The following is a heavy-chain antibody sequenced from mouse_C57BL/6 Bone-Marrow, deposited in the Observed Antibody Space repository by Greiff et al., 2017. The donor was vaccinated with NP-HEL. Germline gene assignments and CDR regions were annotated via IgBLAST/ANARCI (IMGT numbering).Heavy chain of an antibody. CDR1: GYTFTSYW. CDR2: IDPSDSYT. D-gene: IGHD1-1*01. Sequence: QVQLQQPGAELVKPGASVKLSCKASGYTFTSYWMQWVKQRPGQGLEWIGEIDPSDSYTNYNQKFKGKATLTVDTSSSTAYMQLSSLTSEDSAVYYCARGGYYGSSYDDYWGQGTTLTVSS. V-gene: IGHV1-50*01. CDR3: ARGGYYGSSYDDY. J-gene: IGHJ2*01.